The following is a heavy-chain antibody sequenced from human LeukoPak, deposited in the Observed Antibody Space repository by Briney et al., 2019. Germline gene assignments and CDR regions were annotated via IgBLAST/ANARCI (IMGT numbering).Heavy chain of an antibody. CDR2: IYPGDSDT. D-gene: IGHD6-13*01. CDR3: AREAAPGKMGYNWFDP. J-gene: IGHJ5*02. CDR1: GDSFSNHW. V-gene: IGHV5-51*01. Sequence: RGESLKISCKGSGDSFSNHWIGWVRQMPGKGLEWMGIIYPGDSDTRYSPSFQGQVTISADKSISTAYLQWSSLKASDTATYYCAREAAPGKMGYNWFDPWGQGTLVTVSS.